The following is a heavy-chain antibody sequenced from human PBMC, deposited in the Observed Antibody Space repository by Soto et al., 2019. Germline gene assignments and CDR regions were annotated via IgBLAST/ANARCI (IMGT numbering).Heavy chain of an antibody. CDR1: GFTLSDNY. J-gene: IGHJ1*01. CDR2: ISSGGSTI. CDR3: ARASFSSWYVLGH. V-gene: IGHV3-11*01. Sequence: QVQLVESGGGLVKPGGSLRLSCAASGFTLSDNYMSWIRQAPGKGLEWLSYISSGGSTIFYADSVKGRFTVSRDNAKNSLELKINGLRDEDTAVYYCARASFSSWYVLGHWGQGTLGTASS. D-gene: IGHD6-13*01.